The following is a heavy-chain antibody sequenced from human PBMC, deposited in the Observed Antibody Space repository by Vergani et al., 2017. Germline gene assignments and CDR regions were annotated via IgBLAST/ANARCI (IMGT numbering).Heavy chain of an antibody. D-gene: IGHD5-18*01. V-gene: IGHV4-34*01. CDR1: GGSFSGYY. Sequence: QVQLQQWGAGLLKPSETLSLTCAVYGGSFSGYYWSWIRQPPGKGLEWIGEINHSGSTNYNPSLKSRVTISVVTSKNQFSLKLSSVTAAHTAVYYCARGREQLWTRTYYYYYRDVGCKGTTVNDSS. CDR3: ARGREQLWTRTYYYYYRDV. CDR2: INHSGST. J-gene: IGHJ6*03.